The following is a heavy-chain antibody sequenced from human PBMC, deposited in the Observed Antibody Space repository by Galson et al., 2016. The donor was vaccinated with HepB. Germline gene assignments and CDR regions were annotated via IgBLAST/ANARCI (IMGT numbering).Heavy chain of an antibody. D-gene: IGHD2-2*01. CDR3: VKENFDYAISAGDYWFDP. Sequence: SLRLSCAGSGFIFDDYAMHWVRQPPGKGLEWVSHITWDGTTTHYADSVKGRFTISRDNSKNSLYLQMNSLRPDDTAFYYCVKENFDYAISAGDYWFDPWGQGTLVTVSS. CDR1: GFIFDDYA. J-gene: IGHJ5*02. CDR2: ITWDGTTT. V-gene: IGHV3-43*01.